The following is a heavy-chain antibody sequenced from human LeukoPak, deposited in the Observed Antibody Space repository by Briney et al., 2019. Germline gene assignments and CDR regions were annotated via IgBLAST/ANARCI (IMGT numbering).Heavy chain of an antibody. CDR1: GFTFSSYG. CDR3: AKGDRYFDWFRADYFDY. Sequence: GGSLRLSCAASGFTFSSYGMHWVRQAPGKGLEWVAFIRYDGSNKYYADSVKGRFTISRDNSKNTLYLQMNSLRAEDTAVYYCAKGDRYFDWFRADYFDYWGQGTLVTVSS. D-gene: IGHD3-9*01. CDR2: IRYDGSNK. V-gene: IGHV3-30*02. J-gene: IGHJ4*02.